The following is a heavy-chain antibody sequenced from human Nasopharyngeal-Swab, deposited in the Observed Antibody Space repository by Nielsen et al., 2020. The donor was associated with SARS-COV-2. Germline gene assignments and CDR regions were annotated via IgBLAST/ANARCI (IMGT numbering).Heavy chain of an antibody. CDR2: ISYVRSNE. D-gene: IGHD5-12*01. CDR1: GFTFTTYT. CDR3: ARGYSGYDQWGIDY. Sequence: GGSLRLSCAASGFTFTTYTMHWVRQAPGKGPEWVALISYVRSNEYYADSVKGRFTISRDNSKNTLYLQMNSLRAEDTAVYYYARGYSGYDQWGIDYWGQGTLVTVSS. J-gene: IGHJ4*02. V-gene: IGHV3-30*04.